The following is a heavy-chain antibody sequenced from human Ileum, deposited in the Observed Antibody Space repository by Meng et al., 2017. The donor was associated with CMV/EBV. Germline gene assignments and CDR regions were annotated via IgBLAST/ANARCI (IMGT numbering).Heavy chain of an antibody. J-gene: IGHJ4*02. D-gene: IGHD3-22*01. CDR2: MWYDGNNE. CDR3: AKREKDDGGGYYIDY. Sequence: SGIIYSNYGMHWFGQEPGKGLEWVEAMWYDGNNEDYGSSVKGRFTISRDNSKNRLYLQMNSLRADDTAVYYCAKREKDDGGGYYIDYWGQGTLVTVSS. V-gene: IGHV3-33*06. CDR1: GIIYSNYG.